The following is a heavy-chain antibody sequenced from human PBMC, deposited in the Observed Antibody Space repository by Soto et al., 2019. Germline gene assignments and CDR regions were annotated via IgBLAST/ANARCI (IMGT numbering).Heavy chain of an antibody. CDR1: GFTFSDYY. D-gene: IGHD6-13*01. Sequence: WESXRLSCSASGFTFSDYYMIWIRQAPGKGLELVSYISSSCGTIYYADSVNGRFTMSRDNAKKSLYLQMNSLRAEDTAVYYCEREYNSNSWYEYWGQGTLV. V-gene: IGHV3-11*01. CDR3: EREYNSNSWYEY. CDR2: ISSSCGTI. J-gene: IGHJ4*02.